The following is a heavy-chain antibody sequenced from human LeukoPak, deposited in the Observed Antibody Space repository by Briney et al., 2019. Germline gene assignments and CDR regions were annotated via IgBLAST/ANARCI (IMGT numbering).Heavy chain of an antibody. V-gene: IGHV1-8*01. D-gene: IGHD3-22*01. J-gene: IGHJ4*02. Sequence: GASVKVSCTASGYTFTSYDINWVRQATGQGLEWMGWLNLTNGNTGYAQKFQGRVTMTRDTSITTAYIELSSLRSEDTAVYFCAGGFGRDFYDASGYYSVDWGQGTLVTVSS. CDR2: LNLTNGNT. CDR1: GYTFTSYD. CDR3: AGGFGRDFYDASGYYSVD.